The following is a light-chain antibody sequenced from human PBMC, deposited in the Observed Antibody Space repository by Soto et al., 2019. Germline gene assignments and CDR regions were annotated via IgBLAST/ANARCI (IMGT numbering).Light chain of an antibody. V-gene: IGKV3-20*01. Sequence: EIVLTQFPGTLSLSPGKTSPLSCRASQYINRKYLAWYKQKPGQAPRLLICGASSRAAGIPDRLSGRGSGTEYTLTISRMQPEDFVVYYCQQYSSSITFGQGTRLEIK. J-gene: IGKJ5*01. CDR3: QQYSSSIT. CDR2: GAS. CDR1: QYINRKY.